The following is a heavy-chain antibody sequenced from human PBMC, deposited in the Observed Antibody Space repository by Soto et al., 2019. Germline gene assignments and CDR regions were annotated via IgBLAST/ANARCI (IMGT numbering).Heavy chain of an antibody. D-gene: IGHD2-15*01. V-gene: IGHV1-3*01. CDR3: ATTENTIVVVATIGDAFDV. J-gene: IGHJ3*01. CDR2: INPDKSNT. CDR1: GYIFGDHP. Sequence: LVQSGAEVKKPGASVRVSCEASGYIFGDHPIHWVRQAPGQSLERLGWINPDKSNTKYSQQFQGRVTLTRDTSASTAYMDLSSLGSEDTAVYYGATTENTIVVVATIGDAFDVWGQGTLVPVSS.